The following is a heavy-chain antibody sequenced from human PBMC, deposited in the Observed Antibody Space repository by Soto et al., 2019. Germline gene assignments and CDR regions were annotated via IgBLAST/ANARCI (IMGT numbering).Heavy chain of an antibody. V-gene: IGHV3-23*01. CDR3: AKDMIREHIVVVTAIPRYYFDY. CDR2: ISGSGGST. D-gene: IGHD2-21*02. J-gene: IGHJ4*02. Sequence: VGSLRLSCAASGFTFSSYAMSWVRQAPGKGLEWVSAISGSGGSTYYADSVKGRFTISRDNSKNTLYLQMNSLRAEDTAVYYCAKDMIREHIVVVTAIPRYYFDYWGQGTLVTVSS. CDR1: GFTFSSYA.